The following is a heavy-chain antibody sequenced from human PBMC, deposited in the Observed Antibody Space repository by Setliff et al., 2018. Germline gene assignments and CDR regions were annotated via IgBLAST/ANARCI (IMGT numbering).Heavy chain of an antibody. V-gene: IGHV1-46*01. CDR2: INPSGGLT. J-gene: IGHJ4*02. D-gene: IGHD2-15*01. CDR1: GYTLTNYY. Sequence: ASVKVSCKASGYTLTNYYMHWVRQAPGQGLEWMGIINPSGGLTRYAQKFQGRVTMTRDTSTGTVNMELSSLRSEDTAVYYCASYERYCYGGSCYYFDYWGQGTLVTVSS. CDR3: ASYERYCYGGSCYYFDY.